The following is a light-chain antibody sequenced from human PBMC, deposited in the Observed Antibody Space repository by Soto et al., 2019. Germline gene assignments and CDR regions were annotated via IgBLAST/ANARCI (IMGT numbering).Light chain of an antibody. V-gene: IGLV2-8*01. J-gene: IGLJ1*01. CDR2: EVN. Sequence: QSALTQPPSASGSPGQSVAISCTGTSSDIGSYDYVSWYQQRSGKAPILLLYEVNNRPSGVSDRFSGSKSGNTASLTISGLQADDEAEYYCLSHTASTSLLGAGTKVTVL. CDR3: LSHTASTSL. CDR1: SSDIGSYDY.